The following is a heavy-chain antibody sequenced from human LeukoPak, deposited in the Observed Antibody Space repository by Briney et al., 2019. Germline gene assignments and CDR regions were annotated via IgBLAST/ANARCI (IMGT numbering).Heavy chain of an antibody. V-gene: IGHV1-8*01. Sequence: GASVKVSCKASGYAFTSYDINWVRQATGQGLEWMGRMNPNSGNTGYAQKFQGRVTMTRNTSISTAYMELSSLRSGDTAVYYCARGRIIKYGSDYYFDYWGQGTLVTVSS. D-gene: IGHD3-10*01. J-gene: IGHJ4*02. CDR3: ARGRIIKYGSDYYFDY. CDR2: MNPNSGNT. CDR1: GYAFTSYD.